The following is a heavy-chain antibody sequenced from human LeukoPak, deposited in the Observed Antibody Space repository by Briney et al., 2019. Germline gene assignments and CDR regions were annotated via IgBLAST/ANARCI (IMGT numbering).Heavy chain of an antibody. Sequence: ASVKVSCKASGYTFTSYGISWVRQAPGQGLEWMGWISAYNGNTNYAQKLQGRVTMTTDTSTSTAYMELRSLRSDDTAVYYCARLLDTAMVKSYWFDPWGQGTLVTVSS. V-gene: IGHV1-18*01. CDR2: ISAYNGNT. CDR3: ARLLDTAMVKSYWFDP. CDR1: GYTFTSYG. J-gene: IGHJ5*02. D-gene: IGHD5-18*01.